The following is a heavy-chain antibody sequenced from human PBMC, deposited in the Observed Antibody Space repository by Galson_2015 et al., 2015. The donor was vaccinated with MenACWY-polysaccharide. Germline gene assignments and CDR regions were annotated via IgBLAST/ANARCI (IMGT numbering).Heavy chain of an antibody. CDR2: ITPSGDTT. D-gene: IGHD6-13*01. J-gene: IGHJ4*02. CDR3: AKLIIAAGTGY. V-gene: IGHV3-23*01. Sequence: SLRLSCAASGFTSSNYPMSWVRQAPGKGLDWVSFITPSGDTTYYAGSVKGRFTISRDNSKNTLYLQMNSLRVEDTAVYYCAKLIIAAGTGYWGQGTLVTVSS. CDR1: GFTSSNYP.